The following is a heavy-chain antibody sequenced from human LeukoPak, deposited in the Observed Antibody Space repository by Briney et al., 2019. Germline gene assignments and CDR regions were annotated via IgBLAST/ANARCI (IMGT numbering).Heavy chain of an antibody. J-gene: IGHJ4*02. CDR1: GVSISSSSYY. Sequence: PSETLSLTCTVSGVSISSSSYYWGWIRQPPGKGLEWIGSIYYSGSTYYNPSLMSRAAISVDTSKNQFSLKLSSVTAADTAVYYCASQRARVYDILTGYPSYYFDYWGQGTLVTVSS. V-gene: IGHV4-39*07. CDR2: IYYSGST. D-gene: IGHD3-9*01. CDR3: ASQRARVYDILTGYPSYYFDY.